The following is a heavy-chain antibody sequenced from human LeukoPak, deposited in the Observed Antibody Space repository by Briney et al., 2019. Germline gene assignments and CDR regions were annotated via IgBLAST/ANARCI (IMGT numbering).Heavy chain of an antibody. CDR2: IHHSGAT. CDR1: GYFISSGFY. J-gene: IGHJ4*02. CDR3: ARVAPSGSGNYYSFDY. V-gene: IGHV4-38-2*02. Sequence: SETLPLTCTVSGYFISSGFYWGWIRQSPGKGLEWIGVIHHSGATYYTPSLKSRVTVLVDTSKNQFSLKLSSVTAADTAVYCCARVAPSGSGNYYSFDYWGQGTLVTVSS. D-gene: IGHD3-10*01.